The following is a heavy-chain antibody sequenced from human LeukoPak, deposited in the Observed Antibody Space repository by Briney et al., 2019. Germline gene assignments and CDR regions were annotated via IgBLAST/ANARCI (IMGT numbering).Heavy chain of an antibody. V-gene: IGHV3-53*01. D-gene: IGHD6-6*01. CDR1: GFTVSSNY. CDR3: ARLGYSSSSDSDY. Sequence: GGSLRLSCAASGFTVSSNYMSWVRQAPRKGLEWVSVIYSGGSTYYADSVKGRFTISRDNSKNTLYLQMNSLRAEDTAVYYCARLGYSSSSDSDYWGQGTLVTVSS. J-gene: IGHJ4*02. CDR2: IYSGGST.